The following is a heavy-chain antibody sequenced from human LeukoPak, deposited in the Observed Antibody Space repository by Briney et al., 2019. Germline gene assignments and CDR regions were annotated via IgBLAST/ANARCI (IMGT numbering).Heavy chain of an antibody. CDR2: IYYSGST. CDR3: ARDRYSYGVDY. Sequence: SETLSLTCTVSGGSISSYYWSWIRQPPGKGLEWIGDIYYSGSTNYNPSLKSRVTISVHTSKNQFSLKLSSVTAADTAVYYCARDRYSYGVDYWGQGTLVTVSS. J-gene: IGHJ4*02. D-gene: IGHD5-18*01. CDR1: GGSISSYY. V-gene: IGHV4-59*01.